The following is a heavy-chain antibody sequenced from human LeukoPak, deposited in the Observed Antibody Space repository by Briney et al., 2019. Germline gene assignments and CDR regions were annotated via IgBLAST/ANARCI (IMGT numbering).Heavy chain of an antibody. CDR2: ISGSGGST. J-gene: IGHJ4*02. CDR3: AKDHNYYGSGSYYGY. Sequence: GGSLRLSCAASGFTFSSYAMSCVRQAPGKGLEWVSAISGSGGSTYYADSVKGRFTISRDNSKNTLYLQMNSLRAEDTAVYCCAKDHNYYGSGSYYGYWGQGTLVTVSS. D-gene: IGHD3-10*01. V-gene: IGHV3-23*01. CDR1: GFTFSSYA.